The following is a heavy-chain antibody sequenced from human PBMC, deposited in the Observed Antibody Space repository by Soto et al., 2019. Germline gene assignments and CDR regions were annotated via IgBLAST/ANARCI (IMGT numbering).Heavy chain of an antibody. CDR1: GFRFSGYA. V-gene: IGHV3-23*01. CDR3: ANEYYYDSSGHYTDLYFDY. Sequence: DVKLLESGGGLTQSGGSLRLACAASGFRFSGYAMSWVRQAPGQGLAWVSAISTRGGRTYYADSVKGRFTISRDNSANALYREMNNLRPEDTAEYYCANEYYYDSSGHYTDLYFDYWGQGTLVTVSS. CDR2: ISTRGGRT. J-gene: IGHJ4*02. D-gene: IGHD3-22*01.